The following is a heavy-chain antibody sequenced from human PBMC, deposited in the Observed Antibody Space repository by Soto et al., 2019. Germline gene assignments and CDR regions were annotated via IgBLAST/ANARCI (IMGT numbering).Heavy chain of an antibody. D-gene: IGHD3-10*02. J-gene: IGHJ5*01. V-gene: IGHV4-59*01. CDR2: IFYSGST. CDR1: GGSISSYY. Sequence: QVQLQESGPGLVKPSETLSLTCTVSGGSISSYYWSWIRQPPGKGLERIGFIFYSGSTSYNPSLKSRVTMSIATSEYQFSLTLNSVTAVYPAVYYFPSMIGDPVLSFDSWGQGTLVAVSS. CDR3: PSMIGDPVLSFDS.